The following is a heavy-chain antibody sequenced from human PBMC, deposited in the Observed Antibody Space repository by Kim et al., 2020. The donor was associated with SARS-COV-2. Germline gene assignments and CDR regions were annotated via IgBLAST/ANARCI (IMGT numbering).Heavy chain of an antibody. V-gene: IGHV3-23*01. CDR2: ISGSGGST. CDR1: GFTFSSYA. Sequence: LSLTCAASGFTFSSYAMSWVRQAPGKGLEWVSAISGSGGSTYYADSVKGRFTISRDNSKNTLYLQMNSLRAEDTAVYYCAKDRGGWLPAYFQHWGQGTLVTVSS. J-gene: IGHJ1*01. D-gene: IGHD6-19*01. CDR3: AKDRGGWLPAYFQH.